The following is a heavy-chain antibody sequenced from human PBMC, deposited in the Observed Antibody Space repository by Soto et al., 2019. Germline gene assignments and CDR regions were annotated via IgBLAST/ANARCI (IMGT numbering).Heavy chain of an antibody. Sequence: QVQLVQSGAEVKKPGSSVKVSCKASGGTFSSYAISWVRQAPGQGLEWMGGIIPICGTANYAQKFQGRVTITADKSTSTAYMELSSLRSEDTAVYYWARDLRYCSSTSCYTSWFDPWGQGTLVTVSS. V-gene: IGHV1-69*06. CDR1: GGTFSSYA. D-gene: IGHD2-2*02. CDR2: IIPICGTA. CDR3: ARDLRYCSSTSCYTSWFDP. J-gene: IGHJ5*02.